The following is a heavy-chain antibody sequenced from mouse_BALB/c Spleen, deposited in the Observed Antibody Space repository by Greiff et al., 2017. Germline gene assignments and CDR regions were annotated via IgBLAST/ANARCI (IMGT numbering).Heavy chain of an antibody. CDR1: GYTFTDYN. CDR3: ARRATDYYFDY. CDR2: IYPYNGGT. D-gene: IGHD3-1*01. V-gene: IGHV1S29*02. J-gene: IGHJ2*01. Sequence: EVQLQESGPELVKPGASVKISCKASGYTFTDYNMHWVKQSHGKSLEWIGYIYPYNGGTGYNQKFKSKATLTVDNSSSTAYMELRSLTSEDSAVYYCARRATDYYFDYWGQGTTLTVSS.